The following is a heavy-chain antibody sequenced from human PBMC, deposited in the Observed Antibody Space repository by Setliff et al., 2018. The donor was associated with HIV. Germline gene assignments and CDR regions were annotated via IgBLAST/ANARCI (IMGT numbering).Heavy chain of an antibody. D-gene: IGHD4-17*01. CDR1: RASISSGGYY. J-gene: IGHJ3*02. CDR3: ARVYGDYVEGAFDI. V-gene: IGHV4-31*03. CDR2: IYYSGNT. Sequence: PSETLSLTCTVSRASISSGGYYWSWIRQRPGEGLEWIGYIYYSGNTFYNPSLKSRVTISVDTSKNQFSLKLSSVTAADTALYYCARVYGDYVEGAFDIWGQGTMVT.